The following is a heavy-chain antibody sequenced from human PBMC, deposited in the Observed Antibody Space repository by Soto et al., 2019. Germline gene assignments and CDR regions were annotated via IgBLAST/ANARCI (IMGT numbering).Heavy chain of an antibody. J-gene: IGHJ4*02. CDR3: ATVRLLEWLPLYYFDY. Sequence: WGSLRLSCAASGFTFSSYWMSWVRQAPGKGLEWVANIKQDGSEKYYVDSVKGRFTISRDNAKNSLYLQMNSLRAEDTAVYYCATVRLLEWLPLYYFDYWGQGTLVTVSS. CDR2: IKQDGSEK. D-gene: IGHD3-3*01. V-gene: IGHV3-7*03. CDR1: GFTFSSYW.